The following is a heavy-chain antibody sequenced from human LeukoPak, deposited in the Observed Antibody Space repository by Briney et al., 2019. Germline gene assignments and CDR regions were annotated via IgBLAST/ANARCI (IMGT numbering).Heavy chain of an antibody. D-gene: IGHD2-21*01. Sequence: GGSLRLSCAASGFSFSSYAMSWVRPAPGKGRELVSAISCSGGSTYYADSVKGRFTISRDNSKNTLYLQMNSLRAEDTAVYYYAKPLAGVIAIEPQAFDYWGQGTLVTVSS. CDR3: AKPLAGVIAIEPQAFDY. CDR1: GFSFSSYA. V-gene: IGHV3-23*01. J-gene: IGHJ4*02. CDR2: ISCSGGST.